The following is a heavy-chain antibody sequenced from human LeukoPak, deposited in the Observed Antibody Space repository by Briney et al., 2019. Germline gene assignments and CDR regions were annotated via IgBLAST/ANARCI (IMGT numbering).Heavy chain of an antibody. V-gene: IGHV4-39*07. Sequence: PSETLSLTCAISGGSISGTPYYWGWIRQPPGKGLEWIGSIYYSGSTYYNPSLKGRLTISVDTSKNQFSLKLSSVTAADTAVYYCARASTIFGHFAYWGRGTLVTVSS. CDR2: IYYSGST. J-gene: IGHJ4*02. CDR3: ARASTIFGHFAY. CDR1: GGSISGTPYY. D-gene: IGHD3-3*01.